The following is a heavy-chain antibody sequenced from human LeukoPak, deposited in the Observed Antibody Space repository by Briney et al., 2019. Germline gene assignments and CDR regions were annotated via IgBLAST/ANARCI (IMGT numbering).Heavy chain of an antibody. CDR1: GFPFSSYW. CDR2: IKQDGSKK. V-gene: IGHV3-7*04. J-gene: IGHJ4*02. CDR3: TRVGYIDEGIDY. D-gene: IGHD5-24*01. Sequence: GGSLRLSCAASGFPFSSYWMTWVRQAPGKGLEWVANIKQDGSKKSYVDSVKGRFTISRDNAKNSLYLQMNSLRAEDTAIYYRTRVGYIDEGIDYWGQGTLVTVSS.